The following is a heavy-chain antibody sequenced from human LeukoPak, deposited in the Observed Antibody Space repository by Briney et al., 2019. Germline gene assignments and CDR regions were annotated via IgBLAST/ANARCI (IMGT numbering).Heavy chain of an antibody. V-gene: IGHV1-69*06. CDR2: IIPIFGTA. J-gene: IGHJ4*02. D-gene: IGHD3-22*01. CDR1: GGTFSSYA. CDR3: ARVYDSSGYYFDY. Sequence: SVKVSCKASGGTFSSYAISWVRQAPGQGLEWMGGIIPIFGTANYAQKFQGRVTITADKSTSTAYMELSSLRSEDTAVYYCARVYDSSGYYFDYWGQGTLVTVSS.